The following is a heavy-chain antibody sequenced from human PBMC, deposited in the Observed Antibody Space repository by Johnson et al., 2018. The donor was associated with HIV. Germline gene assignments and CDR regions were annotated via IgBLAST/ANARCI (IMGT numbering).Heavy chain of an antibody. Sequence: VQLVESGGGLVQPGGSLRLSCAASGFTFSSYTMSWVRQAPGTGLEWVSAISGSGGRPYYADSVKGRFTISRDNVKNSLDLQMNSLRAEDTAVYYCARDLRLVYDAFDIWGQGTMVTVSS. CDR2: ISGSGGRP. D-gene: IGHD6-19*01. CDR3: ARDLRLVYDAFDI. J-gene: IGHJ3*02. V-gene: IGHV3-23*04. CDR1: GFTFSSYT.